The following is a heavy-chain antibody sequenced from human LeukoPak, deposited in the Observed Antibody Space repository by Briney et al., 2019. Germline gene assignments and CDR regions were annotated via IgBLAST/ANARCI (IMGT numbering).Heavy chain of an antibody. CDR1: GFTLSTYW. CDR2: IKGDGSET. J-gene: IGHJ3*01. D-gene: IGHD3-22*01. V-gene: IGHV3-7*01. Sequence: GGSLRLPCAASGFTLSTYWMNWVRQAPGKGLEWVADIKGDGSETYYVDSVKGRFTISRDNAKNSLYLHMRSLRAEDTAVYYCARGDYYDRAFDVWGQGTMVTVS. CDR3: ARGDYYDRAFDV.